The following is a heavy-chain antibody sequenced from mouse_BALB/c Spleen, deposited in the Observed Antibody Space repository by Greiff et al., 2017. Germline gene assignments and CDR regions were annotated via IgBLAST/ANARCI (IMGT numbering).Heavy chain of an antibody. Sequence: VQLQQSGAELVKPGASVKLSCTASGFNIKDTYMHWVKQRPEQGLEWIGRIDPANGNTKYDPKFQGKATITADTSSNTAYLQLSSLTSEDTAVYYCARVYYGSSFFAYWGQGTLVTVSA. CDR3: ARVYYGSSFFAY. D-gene: IGHD1-1*01. V-gene: IGHV14-3*02. CDR2: IDPANGNT. CDR1: GFNIKDTY. J-gene: IGHJ3*01.